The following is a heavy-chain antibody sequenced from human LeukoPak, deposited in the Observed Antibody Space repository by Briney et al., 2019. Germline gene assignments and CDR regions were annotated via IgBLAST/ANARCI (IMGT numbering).Heavy chain of an antibody. V-gene: IGHV3-21*05. J-gene: IGHJ6*03. CDR3: AKAGYSYGYGLRDYYYYYMDV. D-gene: IGHD5-18*01. CDR2: ISSSSSYI. CDR1: GFTFSSYS. Sequence: GGSLRLSCAASGFTFSSYSMNWVRQAPGKGLEWVAYISSSSSYIYYADSVKGRFTISRDNAKNSLYLQMNSLRAEDTAVYYCAKAGYSYGYGLRDYYYYYMDVWGKGTTVTVSS.